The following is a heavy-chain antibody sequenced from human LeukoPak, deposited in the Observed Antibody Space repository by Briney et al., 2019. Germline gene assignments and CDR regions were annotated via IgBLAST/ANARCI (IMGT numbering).Heavy chain of an antibody. CDR3: ATRDTLFDY. J-gene: IGHJ4*02. D-gene: IGHD5-24*01. Sequence: ASVKVSCKASGYTFTSYGINWVRQAPGQGLEWMGWISAYNAKTNYAQKFQGRVTMTEDTSTDTAYMELSSLRSEDTAVYYCATRDTLFDYWGQGTLVTVSS. V-gene: IGHV1-18*01. CDR1: GYTFTSYG. CDR2: ISAYNAKT.